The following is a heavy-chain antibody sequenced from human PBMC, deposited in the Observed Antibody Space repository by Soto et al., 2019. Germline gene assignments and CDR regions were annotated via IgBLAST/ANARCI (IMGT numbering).Heavy chain of an antibody. V-gene: IGHV3-74*01. D-gene: IGHD1-26*01. Sequence: GGSLRLSCAVSGVTVNSNFMSWVRQAPGKGLVWVSRINTDGSSIIYVDSVKGRFTISRDNAKNTLYLQMNNLRAEDTAVYYCVRDPPQIVEAGTNRYHFDLWGQGALVTVSS. CDR3: VRDPPQIVEAGTNRYHFDL. CDR1: GVTVNSNF. CDR2: INTDGSSI. J-gene: IGHJ4*02.